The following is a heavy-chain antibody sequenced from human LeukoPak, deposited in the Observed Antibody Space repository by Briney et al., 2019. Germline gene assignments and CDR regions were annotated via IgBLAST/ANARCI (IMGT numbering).Heavy chain of an antibody. Sequence: ASVKVSCKASGYTFTSYDINWVRHATGQGLEWMGWMNPNSGNTGYAQKFQGRVTITRNTSISTAYMELSSLRSEDTAVYYCASGSFDFRSGYYLDYWAREPWSPSPQ. V-gene: IGHV1-8*03. CDR2: MNPNSGNT. CDR1: GYTFTSYD. J-gene: IGHJ4*02. CDR3: ASGSFDFRSGYYLDY. D-gene: IGHD3-3*01.